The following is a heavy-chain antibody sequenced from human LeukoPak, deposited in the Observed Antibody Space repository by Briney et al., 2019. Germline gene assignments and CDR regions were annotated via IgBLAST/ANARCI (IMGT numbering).Heavy chain of an antibody. CDR2: IYYSGST. J-gene: IGHJ4*02. V-gene: IGHV4-31*03. CDR1: GGSISSSSYY. D-gene: IGHD3-22*01. CDR3: ARERYYDSSGYTSRFDY. Sequence: SETLSLTCTVSGGSISSSSYYWGWIRQPPGKGLEWIGYIYYSGSTYYNPSLKSRVTISVDTSKNQFSLKLSSVTAADTAVYYCARERYYDSSGYTSRFDYWGQGTLVTVSS.